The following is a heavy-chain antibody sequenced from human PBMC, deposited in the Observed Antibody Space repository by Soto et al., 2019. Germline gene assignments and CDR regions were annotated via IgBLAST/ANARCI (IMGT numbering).Heavy chain of an antibody. J-gene: IGHJ4*02. Sequence: PGGSLRLSCAASGFPFSAFYMSWIRQTPGKGLEYISYISSSGTSANYADSVKGRFTISRDNAKNSLYLQMNSLRAEDTAVYYWARDRGAVTGQDFDYWGQGALVTVSS. CDR3: ARDRGAVTGQDFDY. V-gene: IGHV3-11*05. CDR2: ISSSGTSA. D-gene: IGHD6-19*01. CDR1: GFPFSAFY.